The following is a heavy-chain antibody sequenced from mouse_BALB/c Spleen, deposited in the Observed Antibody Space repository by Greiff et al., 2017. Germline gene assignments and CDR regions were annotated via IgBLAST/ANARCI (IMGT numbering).Heavy chain of an antibody. CDR2: INSNGGST. CDR1: GFTFSSYY. CDR3: AGYGYDWYFEV. J-gene: IGHJ1*01. V-gene: IGHV5-6-2*01. Sequence: EVQRVESGGGLVKLGGSLKLSCAASGFTFSSYYMSWVRQTPEKRLELVAAINSNGGSTYYPDTVKGRFTISRDNAKNTLYLQMSSLKSEDTALYYCAGYGYDWYFEVWGAGTTVTVSS. D-gene: IGHD1-2*01.